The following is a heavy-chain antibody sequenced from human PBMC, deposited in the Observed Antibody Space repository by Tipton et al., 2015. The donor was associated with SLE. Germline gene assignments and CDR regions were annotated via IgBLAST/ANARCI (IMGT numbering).Heavy chain of an antibody. CDR3: ARELIVRAALQTDAFDL. J-gene: IGHJ3*01. CDR1: GFTLTSYW. V-gene: IGHV3-74*01. Sequence: SLRLSCEASGFTLTSYWMHWVRQVPGKGLVWVSRINSDGRSTSYADSVKGRFIISRDNAKNTLYLQMNSLRAEDTAVYYCARELIVRAALQTDAFDLWGQGPMVTASS. D-gene: IGHD1-26*01. CDR2: INSDGRST.